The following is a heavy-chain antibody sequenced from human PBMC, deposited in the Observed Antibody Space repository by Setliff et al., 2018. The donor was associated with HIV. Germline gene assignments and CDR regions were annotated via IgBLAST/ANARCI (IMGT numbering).Heavy chain of an antibody. CDR2: TSSSGTI. CDR3: ARDEGRATGSWWDQSASWYLDY. V-gene: IGHV4-59*12. D-gene: IGHD6-13*01. Sequence: SETLSLTCVVSDDSFTNYDWTWIRQSPGKALEWIGYTSSSGTINYNPSLRSRVTLSVDTSENQFSLTVNSVTAADTAMYFCARDEGRATGSWWDQSASWYLDYWGHGILVTVSS. J-gene: IGHJ4*01. CDR1: DDSFTNYD.